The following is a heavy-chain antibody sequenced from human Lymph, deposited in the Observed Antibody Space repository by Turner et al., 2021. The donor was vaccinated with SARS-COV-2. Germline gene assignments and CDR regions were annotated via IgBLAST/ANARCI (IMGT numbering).Heavy chain of an antibody. V-gene: IGHV3-7*01. D-gene: IGHD1-26*01. CDR1: GFTFSYYW. CDR2: IKQDGSEK. Sequence: EVQLVESGGGLVQPGGSLRLSCAASGFTFSYYWMSWVSQAPGKGMEWVANIKQDGSEKYYVDSGKGRFTISRDNAKNSLFLQMNSLRAEDMAVYYCARMGSSSWYFDYWGQGTLVTVSS. J-gene: IGHJ4*02. CDR3: ARMGSSSWYFDY.